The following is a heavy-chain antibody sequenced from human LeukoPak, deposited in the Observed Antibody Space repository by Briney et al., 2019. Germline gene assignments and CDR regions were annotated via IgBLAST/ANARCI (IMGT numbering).Heavy chain of an antibody. Sequence: GSLRLSCAASGFTFSSYAMSWVRQAPGKGLEWVSAISGSGGSTYYEDSVKGRFTISRDRSQNTLYLQMNSLRAEDTAVYYCARGAMSTFARYDSWGQGTLVTVSS. CDR1: GFTFSSYA. D-gene: IGHD5-24*01. J-gene: IGHJ5*02. CDR3: ARGAMSTFARYDS. V-gene: IGHV3-23*01. CDR2: ISGSGGST.